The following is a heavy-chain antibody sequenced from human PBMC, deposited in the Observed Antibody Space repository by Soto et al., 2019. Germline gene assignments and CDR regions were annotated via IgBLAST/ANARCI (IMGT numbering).Heavy chain of an antibody. CDR3: ARDRSYYDFWSGLDY. CDR2: IYYSGST. J-gene: IGHJ4*02. V-gene: IGHV4-31*03. D-gene: IGHD3-3*01. Sequence: SETLSLTCTVSGGSISSGGYYWSWIRQHPGKGLEWIGYIYYSGSTYYNPSLKSRVTISVDTSKNQFSLKLSSVTAADTAVYYCARDRSYYDFWSGLDYWGQGTLVTVSS. CDR1: GGSISSGGYY.